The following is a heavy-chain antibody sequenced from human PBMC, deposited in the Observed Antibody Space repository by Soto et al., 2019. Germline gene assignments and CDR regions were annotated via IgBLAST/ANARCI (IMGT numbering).Heavy chain of an antibody. CDR1: GYTFSKFF. Sequence: ASVKVSCKASGYTFSKFFIHWVRQAPGQGLEWLGFVHPGSGSANYAQKFQGRVSMTRDTSMSTVYLELSRLRSEDTAMYYCARDSEGTSSLTHYWGQGTLVTVSS. V-gene: IGHV1-46*01. CDR2: VHPGSGSA. D-gene: IGHD6-6*01. CDR3: ARDSEGTSSLTHY. J-gene: IGHJ4*02.